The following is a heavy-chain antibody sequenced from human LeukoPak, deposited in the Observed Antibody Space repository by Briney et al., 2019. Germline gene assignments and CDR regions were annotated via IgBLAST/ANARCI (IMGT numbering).Heavy chain of an antibody. V-gene: IGHV3-7*04. CDR2: IKPDGSER. CDR3: TRDEGWYGRGLDV. CDR1: GGSISSTNW. D-gene: IGHD2-15*01. Sequence: ETLSLTCGVSGGSISSTNWWSWVRQAPGKGLEWVANIKPDGSERDYVDSVKGRFTISRDNAKNSLHLQMNSLRAEDTAVYYCTRDEGWYGRGLDVWGQGTTVTVSS. J-gene: IGHJ6*02.